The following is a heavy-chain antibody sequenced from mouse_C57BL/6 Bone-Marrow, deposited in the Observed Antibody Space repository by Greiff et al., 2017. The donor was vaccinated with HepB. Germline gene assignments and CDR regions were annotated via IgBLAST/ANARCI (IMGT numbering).Heavy chain of an antibody. Sequence: VQLQQSGAELARPGASVKLSCKASGYTFTSYGISWVKQRTGQGLEWVGEIYPRSGNTYYNEKFKGKATLTAEKTNSTAYMALRSLTSEDSAVYFSAGEYYGSRYFDVWGTGTTVTVSS. CDR1: GYTFTSYG. D-gene: IGHD1-1*01. J-gene: IGHJ1*03. CDR3: AGEYYGSRYFDV. V-gene: IGHV1-81*01. CDR2: IYPRSGNT.